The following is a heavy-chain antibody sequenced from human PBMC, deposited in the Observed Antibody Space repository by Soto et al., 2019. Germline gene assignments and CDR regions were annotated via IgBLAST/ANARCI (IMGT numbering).Heavy chain of an antibody. J-gene: IGHJ6*02. D-gene: IGHD3-10*01. CDR3: GGEYYCYGMDV. V-gene: IGHV3-30-3*01. Sequence: GGSLRLSCAASGFTFSSYAMHWVRQAPGKGLEWVAVISYDGSNKYYADSVKGRFTISRDNSKNTLYLQMNSLRAEDTAVYYCGGEYYCYGMDVWGQGTTVTVSS. CDR2: ISYDGSNK. CDR1: GFTFSSYA.